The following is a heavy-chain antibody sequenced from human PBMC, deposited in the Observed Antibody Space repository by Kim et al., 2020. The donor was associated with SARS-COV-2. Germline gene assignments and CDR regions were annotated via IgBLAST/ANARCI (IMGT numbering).Heavy chain of an antibody. J-gene: IGHJ3*02. CDR3: ARVGWSDAFDI. V-gene: IGHV3-21*04. D-gene: IGHD1-26*01. CDR2: ISSSSSYI. CDR1: GFTFSSYS. Sequence: GGSLRLSCAASGFTFSSYSMNWVRQAPGKGLEWVSSISSSSSYIYYADSVKGRFTISRDNAKNSLYLQMNSPRAEDTAVYYCARVGWSDAFDIWGQGTMVTVSS.